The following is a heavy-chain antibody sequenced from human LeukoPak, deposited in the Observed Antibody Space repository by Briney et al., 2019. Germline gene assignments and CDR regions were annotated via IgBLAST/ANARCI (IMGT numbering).Heavy chain of an antibody. CDR1: GFNVSNNY. Sequence: GGSLRLSCAASGFNVSNNYMSWVRQAPGKGLEWVSIIYKIGSTHYADSVKGRFTISRDNSKNTLYLQMNSLRAEDTAVYYCTRGGDRQVKRGAIDYWGQGTLVTVSS. CDR3: TRGGDRQVKRGAIDY. J-gene: IGHJ4*02. V-gene: IGHV3-66*02. CDR2: IYKIGST. D-gene: IGHD3-16*01.